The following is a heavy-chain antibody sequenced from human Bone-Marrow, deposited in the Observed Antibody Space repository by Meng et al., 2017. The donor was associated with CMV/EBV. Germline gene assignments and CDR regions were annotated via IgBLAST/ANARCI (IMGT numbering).Heavy chain of an antibody. J-gene: IGHJ4*02. CDR3: ARPHINGTTPFAY. CDR1: AFTFSSYE. V-gene: IGHV3-48*03. CDR2: ISSSGNTI. Sequence: GGSLRLSCAASAFTFSSYEMNWVRQAPGKGLEWVSYISSSGNTIYYADSVKGRFTISRDNAKNFLYLQMNSLRVEDTAVYYCARPHINGTTPFAYWGQGTLVTFSS. D-gene: IGHD1-7*01.